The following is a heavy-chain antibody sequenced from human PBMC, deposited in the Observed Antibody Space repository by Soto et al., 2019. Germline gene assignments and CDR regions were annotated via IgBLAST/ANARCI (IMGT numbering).Heavy chain of an antibody. Sequence: SETLSLTCTVSGGSISSSSYYWGWIRQPPGKGLEWIGSIYYSGSTYYNPSLKSRVTISVDTSKNQFSLKLSSVTAADTAVYYCAKYYYDSSGSGGGFDIWGQGTMVTV. J-gene: IGHJ3*02. CDR3: AKYYYDSSGSGGGFDI. CDR1: GGSISSSSYY. D-gene: IGHD3-22*01. CDR2: IYYSGST. V-gene: IGHV4-39*01.